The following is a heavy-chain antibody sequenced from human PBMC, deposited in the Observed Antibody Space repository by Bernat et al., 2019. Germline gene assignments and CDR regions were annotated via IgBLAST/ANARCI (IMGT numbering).Heavy chain of an antibody. CDR3: ARGGSGGYRPPPVFDY. J-gene: IGHJ4*02. CDR2: IYHSGST. V-gene: IGHV4-4*02. Sequence: QVQLQESGPGLVKPSGTLSLTCAVSGGSISSSNWWSWVRQPPGKGLEWIGEIYHSGSTNYNPSLNSRVTISVDKSKSQFSLKLSSVTAADTAVDYCARGGSGGYRPPPVFDYWGQGTLVTVSS. D-gene: IGHD6-19*01. CDR1: GGSISSSNW.